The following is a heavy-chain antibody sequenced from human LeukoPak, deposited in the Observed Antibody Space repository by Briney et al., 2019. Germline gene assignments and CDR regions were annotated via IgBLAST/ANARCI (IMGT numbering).Heavy chain of an antibody. D-gene: IGHD6-19*01. V-gene: IGHV3-30*18. CDR2: ISYDGSNK. CDR3: AKSARGYPYSSGWYPFDY. CDR1: GFTFSSYG. J-gene: IGHJ4*02. Sequence: QPGGSLRLSCAASGFTFSSYGMHWVRQAPGKGLEWVAVISYDGSNKYYADSVKGRFTISRDNSKNTLYLQMNSLRAEDTAVYYCAKSARGYPYSSGWYPFDYWGQGTLVTVSS.